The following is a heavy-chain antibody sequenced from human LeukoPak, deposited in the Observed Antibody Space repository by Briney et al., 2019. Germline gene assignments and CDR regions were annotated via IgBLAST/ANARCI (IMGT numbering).Heavy chain of an antibody. D-gene: IGHD3-22*01. J-gene: IGHJ4*02. Sequence: GGSLRLSCAASVFTLSSYWMHWVRQATGKGLVCVSRINSDGSSTRYADSVKGRFTISRDNAKNTLYLQMNSLRAEDTAVYYCARWWEDYDSVGPRGYYFYYWGQGTLVTVSS. CDR2: INSDGSST. CDR1: VFTLSSYW. CDR3: ARWWEDYDSVGPRGYYFYY. V-gene: IGHV3-74*01.